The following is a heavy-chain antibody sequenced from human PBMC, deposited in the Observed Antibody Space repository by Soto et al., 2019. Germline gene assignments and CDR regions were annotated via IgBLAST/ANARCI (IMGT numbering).Heavy chain of an antibody. Sequence: PSETLSLTCTVSGGSISSGGYYWSWIRQHPGKGLEWIGYIYYSGSTYYNPSLKSRVTISVDTSKNQFSLKLSSVTAADTAVYYCARTIVATGLSFDYWGQGTQVTVSS. CDR2: IYYSGST. CDR3: ARTIVATGLSFDY. CDR1: GGSISSGGYY. J-gene: IGHJ4*02. V-gene: IGHV4-31*03. D-gene: IGHD5-12*01.